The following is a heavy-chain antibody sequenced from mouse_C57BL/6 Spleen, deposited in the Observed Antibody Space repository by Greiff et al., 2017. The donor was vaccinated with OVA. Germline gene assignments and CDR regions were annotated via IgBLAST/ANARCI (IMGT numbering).Heavy chain of an antibody. D-gene: IGHD2-4*01. CDR3: ARNPYDYDAWFAY. CDR2: INPNNGGT. V-gene: IGHV1-26*01. Sequence: VQLQQSGPELVKPGASVKISCKASGYTFTDYYMNWVKQSHGKSLEWIGDINPNNGGTSYNQKFKGKATLTVDKSSSTAYMELRSLTSEDSAVYYCARNPYDYDAWFAYWGQGTLVTVSA. J-gene: IGHJ3*01. CDR1: GYTFTDYY.